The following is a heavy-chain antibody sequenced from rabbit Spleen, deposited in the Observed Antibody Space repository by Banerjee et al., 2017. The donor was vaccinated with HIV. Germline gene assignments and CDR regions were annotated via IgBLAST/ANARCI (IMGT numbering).Heavy chain of an antibody. Sequence: QEQLVESGGGLVKPEGSLKLSCTASGFSFSNKAVMCWVRQTPGKGLEWIACINTATGKAVYACWAKGRFAISRTSSTTVTLQMTSLTAADTATYFCARDLASVVRWNFNLWGQGTLVTVS. CDR3: ARDLASVVRWNFNL. D-gene: IGHD3-1*01. J-gene: IGHJ4*01. CDR1: GFSFSNKAV. V-gene: IGHV1S45*01. CDR2: INTATGKA.